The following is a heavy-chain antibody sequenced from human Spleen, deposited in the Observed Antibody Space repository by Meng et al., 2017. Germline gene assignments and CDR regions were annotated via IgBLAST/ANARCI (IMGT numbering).Heavy chain of an antibody. V-gene: IGHV1/OR15-3*02. Sequence: QVQLVQSGAEVKKPGASVKVSCKASGYTFTAYYMHWIRQAPGQGLEWMGWINAGNGNTKYSQKFQGRVSITRDTSASTTYMELSSLRSEDTAVYYCARGTPGRSYSDYWGQGTLVTVSS. D-gene: IGHD3-10*01. CDR2: INAGNGNT. CDR3: ARGTPGRSYSDY. CDR1: GYTFTAYY. J-gene: IGHJ4*02.